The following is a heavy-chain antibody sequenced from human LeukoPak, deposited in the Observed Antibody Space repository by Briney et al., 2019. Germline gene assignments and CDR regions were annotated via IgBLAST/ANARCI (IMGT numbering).Heavy chain of an antibody. CDR3: ARDPSMIREVSFNWFDP. V-gene: IGHV3-74*01. D-gene: IGHD3-10*01. Sequence: PGGSLRLSCAASGFTFSSHWMHWVREAPGKGLVWVSRINSDGSTTSYADSVKGRFTISRDNTKNTLYLQMNSLRAEDTAVYYCARDPSMIREVSFNWFDPWGQGTLVAVSS. J-gene: IGHJ5*02. CDR1: GFTFSSHW. CDR2: INSDGSTT.